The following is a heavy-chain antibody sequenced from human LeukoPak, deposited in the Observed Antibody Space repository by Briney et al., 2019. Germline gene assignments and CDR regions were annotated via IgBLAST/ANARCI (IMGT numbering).Heavy chain of an antibody. V-gene: IGHV3-20*04. CDR3: ARVGSSGYPYYFDY. J-gene: IGHJ4*02. D-gene: IGHD3-22*01. CDR1: GFTFDDYG. Sequence: GSLRLSCAASGFTFDDYGMGWVRQAPGKGLEWVSGINWNGGSTGYADSVKGRFTISRDNAKNSLYLQMNSLRAEDTALYYCARVGSSGYPYYFDYWGQGTLVTVSS. CDR2: INWNGGST.